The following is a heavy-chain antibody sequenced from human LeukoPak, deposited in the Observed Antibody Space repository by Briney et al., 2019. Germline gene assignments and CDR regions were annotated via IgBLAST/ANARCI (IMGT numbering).Heavy chain of an antibody. J-gene: IGHJ4*02. CDR2: IYSGGGA. CDR1: GFTVSNNY. V-gene: IGHV3-53*01. Sequence: GGSLRLSCAASGFTVSNNYMSWVRQAPGKGLEWVSVIYSGGGAYYADSVKGRFTISRDNSKNTLYLQMNSLRAEDTAVYYCARNPYDSSGYYSFLDFWGQGTLVTVSS. D-gene: IGHD3-22*01. CDR3: ARNPYDSSGYYSFLDF.